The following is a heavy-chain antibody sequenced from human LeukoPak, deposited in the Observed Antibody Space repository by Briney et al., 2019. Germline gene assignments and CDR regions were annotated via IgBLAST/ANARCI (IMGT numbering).Heavy chain of an antibody. CDR3: AAVRSSYYYYGMDV. D-gene: IGHD6-6*01. V-gene: IGHV1-58*02. Sequence: SVKVSCKASGFTFTSSTMQWVRQARGQRLEWIGWIVVGSGNTHYAQKFQERFTITRDMSTSTAYMELSSLRSEDTAVYYCAAVRSSYYYYGMDVWGQGTTVTVSS. CDR1: GFTFTSST. CDR2: IVVGSGNT. J-gene: IGHJ6*02.